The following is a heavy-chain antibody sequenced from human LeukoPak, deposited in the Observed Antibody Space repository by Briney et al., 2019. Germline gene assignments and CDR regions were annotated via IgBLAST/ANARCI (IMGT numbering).Heavy chain of an antibody. V-gene: IGHV3-33*06. CDR1: GFSFSTHG. CDR2: IWNDGGTV. Sequence: PGGSLRLSCAASGFSFSTHGMHWVRQAPGKGLEWVAVIWNDGGTVYNEDSVKGRFTISRDTSENTVYLQMNSLRVEDTAVYYCAKGFSTSWVNNFADWGQGTPVTVSS. J-gene: IGHJ4*02. D-gene: IGHD2-2*01. CDR3: AKGFSTSWVNNFAD.